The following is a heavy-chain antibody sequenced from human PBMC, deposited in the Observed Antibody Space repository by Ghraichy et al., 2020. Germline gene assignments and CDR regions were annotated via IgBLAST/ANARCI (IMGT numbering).Heavy chain of an antibody. CDR2: ISAYNGNT. Sequence: ASVKVSCKASGYTFTSYGISWVRQAPGQGLEWMGWISAYNGNTNYAQKLQGRVTMTTDTSTSTAYMELRSLRSDDTAVYYCARAGRGVSGYIYGYLSLVPVSDSKDYYYGLDVWGQGTTVTVSS. J-gene: IGHJ6*02. V-gene: IGHV1-18*04. CDR1: GYTFTSYG. D-gene: IGHD5-18*01. CDR3: ARAGRGVSGYIYGYLSLVPVSDSKDYYYGLDV.